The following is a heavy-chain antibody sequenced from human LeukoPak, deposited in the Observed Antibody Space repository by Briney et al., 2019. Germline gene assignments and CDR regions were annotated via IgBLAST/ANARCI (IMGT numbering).Heavy chain of an antibody. CDR1: GYTFSSYS. V-gene: IGHV1-46*01. Sequence: ASVKVSCKASGYTFSSYSMHWVRQAPGQGLEWMGIINPSGGSTSYAQKFQGRVTLTRDTSTRTVYMELSSLRSEDTAVYYCAREFYYESSAYGFEYWGQETLVTVSS. J-gene: IGHJ4*02. D-gene: IGHD3-22*01. CDR3: AREFYYESSAYGFEY. CDR2: INPSGGST.